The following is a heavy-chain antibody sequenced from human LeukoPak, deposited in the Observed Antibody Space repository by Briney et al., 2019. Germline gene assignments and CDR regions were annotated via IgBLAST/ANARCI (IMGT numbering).Heavy chain of an antibody. Sequence: ASVKVSCKASGYTFTGYYMHWVRQAPGQGLEWMGWINPNSGGTNYAQKFQGRVTMTRDTSISTAYMELSRLRSDDTAVYYCARDRLPNYDTLTGYHNWFDPWGQGTLVTVSS. J-gene: IGHJ5*02. CDR2: INPNSGGT. V-gene: IGHV1-2*02. D-gene: IGHD3-9*01. CDR3: ARDRLPNYDTLTGYHNWFDP. CDR1: GYTFTGYY.